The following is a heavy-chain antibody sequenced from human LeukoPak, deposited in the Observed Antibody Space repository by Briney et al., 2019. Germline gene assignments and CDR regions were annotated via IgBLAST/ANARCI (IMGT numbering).Heavy chain of an antibody. Sequence: GGSLRLSCAASGFTFSSYEMNWVRQAPGKGPEWVAYISRSGSTKYYAGSVKGRFTISRDNAKNSLYLQMNSLRVEDTAVYYCARYHVNYDSTWGQGTMVTVSS. CDR1: GFTFSSYE. CDR2: ISRSGSTK. V-gene: IGHV3-48*03. J-gene: IGHJ3*01. CDR3: ARYHVNYDST. D-gene: IGHD3-22*01.